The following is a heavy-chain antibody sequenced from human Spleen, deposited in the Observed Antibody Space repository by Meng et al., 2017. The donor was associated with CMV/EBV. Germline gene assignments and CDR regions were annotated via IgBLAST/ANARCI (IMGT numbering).Heavy chain of an antibody. CDR2: ISPYNGNT. J-gene: IGHJ4*02. CDR1: GYTLSSYA. CDR3: AREANGGLDY. D-gene: IGHD2-8*01. Sequence: QIELLQCGAEVKTPGASVKVSCKASGYTLSSYAMNWIRQAPGQGLEWMGWISPYNGNTHYSQKIQGRATMTTDTSTSTTYMELRSLRSDDTAIYYCAREANGGLDYWGQGALVTVSS. V-gene: IGHV1-18*01.